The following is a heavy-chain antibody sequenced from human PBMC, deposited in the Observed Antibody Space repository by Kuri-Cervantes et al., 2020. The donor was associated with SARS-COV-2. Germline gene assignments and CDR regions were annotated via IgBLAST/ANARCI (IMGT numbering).Heavy chain of an antibody. D-gene: IGHD6-6*01. CDR3: ARVTRYSSSSASDDYYYYMDV. J-gene: IGHJ6*03. V-gene: IGHV1-2*02. CDR1: GYTFTGYY. CDR2: INPNSGGT. Sequence: VSVKVSCKASGYTFTGYYMHWVRQAPGQGLEWMGWINPNSGGTNYAQKFQGRVTMTRDTSISTAYMELSRLRSDDTAVYYCARVTRYSSSSASDDYYYYMDVWGKGTTVTVSS.